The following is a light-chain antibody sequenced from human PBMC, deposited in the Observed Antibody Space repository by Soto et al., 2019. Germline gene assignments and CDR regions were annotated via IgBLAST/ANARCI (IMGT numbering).Light chain of an antibody. CDR1: QSSSTW. V-gene: IGKV1-5*01. Sequence: DIQMTQSPSTVSASVGDGVTITCRASQSSSTWLAWYQQKPGKAPNLLIYDASTLESGGPSGFSGSGSGTEFTLTISSLQPDDSATYSCQQYNSYPYTFGQGTKLEIK. CDR2: DAS. CDR3: QQYNSYPYT. J-gene: IGKJ2*01.